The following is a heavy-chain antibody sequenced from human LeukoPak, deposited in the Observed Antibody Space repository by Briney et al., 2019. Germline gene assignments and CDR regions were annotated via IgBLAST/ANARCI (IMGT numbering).Heavy chain of an antibody. CDR2: ISAYNGNT. D-gene: IGHD3-9*01. J-gene: IGHJ5*02. CDR1: GYTFTSYG. V-gene: IGHV1-18*01. CDR3: ARTYYDILTGYRPRGGWFDP. Sequence: ASVKVSCKASGYTFTSYGISWERQAPEQGLEWMGWISAYNGNTNYAQKLQGRVTMTTDTSTSTAYMELRSLRSDDTAVYYCARTYYDILTGYRPRGGWFDPWGQGTLVTVSS.